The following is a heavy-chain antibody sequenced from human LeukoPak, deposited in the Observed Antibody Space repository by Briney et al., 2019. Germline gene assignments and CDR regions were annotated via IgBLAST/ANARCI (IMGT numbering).Heavy chain of an antibody. CDR3: ASWGAGGNS. CDR2: INPDGSAQ. D-gene: IGHD3-16*01. J-gene: IGHJ4*02. CDR1: GFTLSTYW. Sequence: GGSLRLSCEASGFTLSTYWMNWVRQVPGKGLEWVANINPDGSAQRYVDSVKGRFTIARDNADNSLSLQMNSLRAEDTAVYYCASWGAGGNSWGQGTLVTVSS. V-gene: IGHV3-7*01.